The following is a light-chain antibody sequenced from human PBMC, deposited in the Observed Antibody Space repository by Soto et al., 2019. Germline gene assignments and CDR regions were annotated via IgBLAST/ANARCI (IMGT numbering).Light chain of an antibody. CDR3: LLYYGGTQLI. CDR1: TGAVTSGYY. V-gene: IGLV7-43*01. Sequence: QAVVTQEPSLTVSPGGTVTLTCASSTGAVTSGYYPNWFQQKPGQAPGSLIYSTSKKHSWTPARFSGSFLGGKAALTLAGVQPEDEAEYYCLLYYGGTQLIFGGGTKVTVL. CDR2: STS. J-gene: IGLJ2*01.